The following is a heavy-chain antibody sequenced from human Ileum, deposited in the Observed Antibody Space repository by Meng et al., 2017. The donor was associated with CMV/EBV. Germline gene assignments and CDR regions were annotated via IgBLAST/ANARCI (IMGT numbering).Heavy chain of an antibody. J-gene: IGHJ6*02. CDR3: ARDLPGFWSGYPRYGMDV. CDR1: GFTVSSNY. CDR2: IYSGGST. V-gene: IGHV3-66*02. Sequence: GESLKISCAAPGFTVSSNYMSWVRQAPGKGLEWVSVIYSGGSTYYADSVKGRFTISRDNSKNTLYLQMNSLRAEDTAVYYCARDLPGFWSGYPRYGMDVWGQGTTVTVSS. D-gene: IGHD3-3*01.